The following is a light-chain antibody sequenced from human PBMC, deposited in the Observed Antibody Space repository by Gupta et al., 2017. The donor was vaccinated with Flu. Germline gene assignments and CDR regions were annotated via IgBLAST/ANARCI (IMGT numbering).Light chain of an antibody. CDR1: QSVSSSY. CDR3: QQYGSSPPST. J-gene: IGKJ2*01. CDR2: GAS. Sequence: EIVLTQSPGTLSLSPGERATLSCRASQSVSSSYLAWYQQKPGQAPRLLIYGASSRATGIPDRFSGSGYGTDFTLTISRREPEDFAVYYCQQYGSSPPSTFGQGTKLEIK. V-gene: IGKV3-20*01.